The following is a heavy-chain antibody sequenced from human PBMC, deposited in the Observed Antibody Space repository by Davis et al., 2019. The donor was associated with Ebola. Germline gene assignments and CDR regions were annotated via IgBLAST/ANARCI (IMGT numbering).Heavy chain of an antibody. Sequence: ASVKVSCKASGYTFTSYGISWVRQAPGQGLEWMGWISAYNGNTNYAQKLQGRVTMTTDTSTSTAYMELRSLRSDDTAVYYCARVYYDSSDLALYYFDYWGQGTLVTVSS. CDR3: ARVYYDSSDLALYYFDY. CDR1: GYTFTSYG. V-gene: IGHV1-18*01. CDR2: ISAYNGNT. D-gene: IGHD3-22*01. J-gene: IGHJ4*02.